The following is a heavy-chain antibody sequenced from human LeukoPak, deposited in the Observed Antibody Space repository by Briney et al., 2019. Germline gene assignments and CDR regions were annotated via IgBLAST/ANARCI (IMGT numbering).Heavy chain of an antibody. CDR3: ARDYATGPGY. Sequence: ASVKVSCKASGYTFTSYDINWVRQATGQGLEWMGWMNPNSGNTGYAQKFQGRVTMTRDTSISTAYMELSRLRSDDTAVYYCARDYATGPGYWGQGTLVTVSS. V-gene: IGHV1-8*01. D-gene: IGHD3-16*01. CDR1: GYTFTSYD. J-gene: IGHJ4*02. CDR2: MNPNSGNT.